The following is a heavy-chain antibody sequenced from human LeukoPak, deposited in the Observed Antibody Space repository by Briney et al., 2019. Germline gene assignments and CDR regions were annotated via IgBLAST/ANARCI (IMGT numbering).Heavy chain of an antibody. V-gene: IGHV1-69*05. CDR3: ARAFSIRLPGGQPFDY. Sequence: ASVKVSCKASGGTFSSYAISWVRQAPGQGLEWIGGIIPIFGTANYAQTFQGRVTITTDESTSTAYMELGSLRSEDTAVYYCARAFSIRLPGGQPFDYWGQGTLVTVSS. D-gene: IGHD1-14*01. J-gene: IGHJ4*02. CDR2: IIPIFGTA. CDR1: GGTFSSYA.